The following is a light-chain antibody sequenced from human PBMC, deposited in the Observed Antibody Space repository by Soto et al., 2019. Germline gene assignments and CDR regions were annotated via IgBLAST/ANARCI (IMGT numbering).Light chain of an antibody. CDR1: QSVSSN. CDR3: QQYGNSPFT. V-gene: IGKV3D-15*01. Sequence: EIVMTQSPATLSVSPGERATLSCRASQSVSSNLAWYQQKPGQAPRLLIYGASNRATGIPDRFSGSGSGTDFTLTISRLEPEDFEVYYCQQYGNSPFTFGGGTKVDIK. J-gene: IGKJ4*01. CDR2: GAS.